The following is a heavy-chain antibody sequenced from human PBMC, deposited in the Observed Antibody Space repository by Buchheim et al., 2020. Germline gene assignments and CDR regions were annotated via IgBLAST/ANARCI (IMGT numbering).Heavy chain of an antibody. CDR2: ISYDGSNK. CDR1: GFTFSSYG. J-gene: IGHJ3*02. V-gene: IGHV3-30*18. D-gene: IGHD2-15*01. CDR3: AKLDCSGGSCYWEDAFDI. Sequence: QVQLVESGGGVVQPGRSLRLSCAASGFTFSSYGMHWVRQAPGKGLEWVAVISYDGSNKYYADSVKGRFTISRDNSKNTLYLQMNSLRAEDTAVYYCAKLDCSGGSCYWEDAFDIWGQGT.